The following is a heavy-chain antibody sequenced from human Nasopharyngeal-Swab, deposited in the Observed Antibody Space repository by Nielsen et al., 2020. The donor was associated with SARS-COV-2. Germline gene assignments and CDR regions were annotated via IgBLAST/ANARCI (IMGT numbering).Heavy chain of an antibody. D-gene: IGHD5-18*01. CDR2: INPNSGGT. J-gene: IGHJ4*02. CDR3: ARVPTRGYSYGSFDY. Sequence: SVKVSCKASGYTFTGYYMHWVRQAPGQGLEWMGWINPNSGGTNYAQKFQGRVTMTRDTSISTAYMELSRLRSDDTAVYYCARVPTRGYSYGSFDYWGQGTLVTVSS. V-gene: IGHV1-2*02. CDR1: GYTFTGYY.